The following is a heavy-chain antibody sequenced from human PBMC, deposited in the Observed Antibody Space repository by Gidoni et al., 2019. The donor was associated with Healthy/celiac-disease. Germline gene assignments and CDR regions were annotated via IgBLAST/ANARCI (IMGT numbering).Heavy chain of an antibody. J-gene: IGHJ3*02. V-gene: IGHV3-21*01. D-gene: IGHD2-8*02. CDR2: ISSSSSYI. Sequence: EVQLVESGGGLVKPGGSLRLSCAASGFPFSSYSMNWVRQAPGKGLEWVSSISSSSSYIYYADSVKGRFTISRDNAKNSLYLQMNSLRAEDTAVYYCARPSTAYDAFDIWGQGTMVTVSS. CDR3: ARPSTAYDAFDI. CDR1: GFPFSSYS.